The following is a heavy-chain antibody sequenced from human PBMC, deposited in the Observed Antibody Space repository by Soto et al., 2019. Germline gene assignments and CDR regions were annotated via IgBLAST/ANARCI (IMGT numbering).Heavy chain of an antibody. Sequence: ASVKVSCKASGYTFTSCYMHWVRQAPGQGLEWMGIINPSGGSTSYAQKFQGRVTMTRDTSTSTVYMELSSLRSEDTAVYYCARGPDYYGSGSYYWFDPWGQGTLVTVSS. D-gene: IGHD3-10*01. CDR1: GYTFTSCY. CDR3: ARGPDYYGSGSYYWFDP. V-gene: IGHV1-46*01. J-gene: IGHJ5*02. CDR2: INPSGGST.